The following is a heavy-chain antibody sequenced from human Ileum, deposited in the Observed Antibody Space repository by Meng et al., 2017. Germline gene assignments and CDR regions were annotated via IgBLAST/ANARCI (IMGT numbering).Heavy chain of an antibody. V-gene: IGHV3-74*01. J-gene: IGHJ4*02. CDR2: INSDGTNT. D-gene: IGHD3-3*01. Sequence: GVSLTLYCADSRLTYSRYLMHWVRQAKGKGLVWVSRINSDGTNTNYADSLKGRFTISRDNAKNTLYLQMNSLRAEDTAVYYCATGGSGYFNYWGQGTLVTVSS. CDR3: ATGGSGYFNY. CDR1: RLTYSRYL.